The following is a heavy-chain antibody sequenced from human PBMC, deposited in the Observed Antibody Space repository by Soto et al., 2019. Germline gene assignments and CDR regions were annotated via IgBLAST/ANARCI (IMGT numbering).Heavy chain of an antibody. CDR1: GGSISGYF. CDR3: SRVGCSNSKCYTRGMDV. Sequence: SETLSLTCTVSGGSISGYFWSWVRQPAGKGLEWVGRIYSDGTTNYSPSLKSRVTMSLDTSKDQFSLHLNSVTAADTAVYYCSRVGCSNSKCYTRGMDVWGQGTTVTVSS. J-gene: IGHJ6*02. CDR2: IYSDGTT. D-gene: IGHD2-2*01. V-gene: IGHV4-4*07.